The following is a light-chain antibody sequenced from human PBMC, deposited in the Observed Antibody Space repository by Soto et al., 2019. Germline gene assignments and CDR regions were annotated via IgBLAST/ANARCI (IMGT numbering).Light chain of an antibody. J-gene: IGKJ1*01. CDR3: QQRSNWPWT. CDR1: RSVSSY. CDR2: DAS. Sequence: EIVLTQSPATLSLSPGERATLSCRASRSVSSYLTWYQQKPGQAPRLLIYDASKKATDIPARFSGSGSGTDFTLTISSLEPEDFAVYYCQQRSNWPWTFGQGTNVEIK. V-gene: IGKV3-11*01.